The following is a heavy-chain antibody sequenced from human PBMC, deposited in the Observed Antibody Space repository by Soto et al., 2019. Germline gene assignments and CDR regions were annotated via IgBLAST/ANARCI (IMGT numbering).Heavy chain of an antibody. V-gene: IGHV1-69*02. J-gene: IGHJ5*02. CDR1: GGTFSSYT. D-gene: IGHD4-17*01. CDR2: IIPILGIA. Sequence: QVQLVQSGAEVKKPGSSVKVSCKASGGTFSSYTISWVRQAPGQGLEWMGRIIPILGIANYAQKFQGRVTITADKSTSTVYMELSSLRSEDTAVYYCARATTVTTNWFDPWGQGTLVTVSS. CDR3: ARATTVTTNWFDP.